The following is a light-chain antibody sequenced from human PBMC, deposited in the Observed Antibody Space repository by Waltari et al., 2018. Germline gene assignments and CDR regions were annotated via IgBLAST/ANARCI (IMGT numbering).Light chain of an antibody. V-gene: IGLV1-40*01. CDR3: QSFDNMLSGGVV. CDR1: TSNIGAGPD. J-gene: IGLJ2*01. Sequence: QSVLTQPPSVSGTPGQRVTISCSGSTSNIGAGPDVHWYQHLPGTAPKLLIYGKNNRPSGVPDRFSGSKSGTSASLAITGLQADDEADYFCQSFDNMLSGGVVFGGGTKLAVL. CDR2: GKN.